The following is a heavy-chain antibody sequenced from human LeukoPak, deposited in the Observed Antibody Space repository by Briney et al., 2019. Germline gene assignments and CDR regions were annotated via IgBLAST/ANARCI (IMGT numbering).Heavy chain of an antibody. D-gene: IGHD3-22*01. V-gene: IGHV3-7*01. CDR3: ASFDYYDSSGYQGDFDY. Sequence: GSLRLSCAASGFTFSSYWMSWVRQAPGKGLEWVANIKQDGSEKYYVDSVKGRFTISRDNAKNSLYLQMNSLRAEDTAVYYCASFDYYDSSGYQGDFDYWGQGTLVTVSS. CDR2: IKQDGSEK. J-gene: IGHJ4*02. CDR1: GFTFSSYW.